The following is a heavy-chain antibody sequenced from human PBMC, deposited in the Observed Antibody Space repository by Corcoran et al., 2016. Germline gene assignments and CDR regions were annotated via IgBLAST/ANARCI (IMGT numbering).Heavy chain of an antibody. D-gene: IGHD1-26*01. CDR3: TIDPLLRMSEERS. CDR1: GFTFSNAW. V-gene: IGHV3-15*01. J-gene: IGHJ5*02. CDR2: IKSKTDGGTT. Sequence: EVQLVESGGGLVKPGGSLRLSCAASGFTFSNAWMSWVRQAPGKGLEWVGRIKSKTDGGTTDYAAPVRGRLTISRDDSKTTLYLQMNRLQNEYSAIYYCTIDPLLRMSEERSWGQGTLVTVSS.